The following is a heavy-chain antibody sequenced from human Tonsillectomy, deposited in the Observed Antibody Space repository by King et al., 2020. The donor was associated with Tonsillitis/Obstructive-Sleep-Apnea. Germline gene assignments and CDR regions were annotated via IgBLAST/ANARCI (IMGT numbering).Heavy chain of an antibody. CDR1: GYTFTSYG. Sequence: QLVQSGAEVKKPGASVKVSCKASGYTFTSYGISWVRQAPGQGLEWMGWISAYNGNTNYAQKLQGRVTMTTDTSTSTAYMELRSLRSDDTAVYYCARESVVGITVTNKDQDAFDIWGQGTMVTVSS. D-gene: IGHD4-17*01. CDR2: ISAYNGNT. CDR3: ARESVVGITVTNKDQDAFDI. V-gene: IGHV1-18*01. J-gene: IGHJ3*02.